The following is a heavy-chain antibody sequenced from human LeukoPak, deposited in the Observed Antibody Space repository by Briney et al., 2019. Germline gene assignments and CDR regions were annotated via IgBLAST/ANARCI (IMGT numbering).Heavy chain of an antibody. V-gene: IGHV3-21*01. J-gene: IGHJ6*03. CDR2: ISSSSSYI. D-gene: IGHD2-15*01. CDR3: ARDYCSGGSCPYYYYYYMDV. CDR1: GFTFSSYS. Sequence: GGSLRLSCAASGFTFSSYSMNWVRQAPGKGLEWVSSISSSSSYIYYADSVKGRFTISRDNAKNSLYLQMNSLRAEDTAVYYCARDYCSGGSCPYYYYYYMDVWGKGTTVTVSS.